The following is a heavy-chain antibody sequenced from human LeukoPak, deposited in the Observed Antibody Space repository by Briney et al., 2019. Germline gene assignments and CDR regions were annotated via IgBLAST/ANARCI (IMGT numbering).Heavy chain of an antibody. CDR3: ASGGVIVIPDTFDI. CDR1: GGTFSSYA. Sequence: GSSVKVSCKASGGTFSSYAISWVRQAPGQGLEWMGRIIPILGIANYAQKFQGRVTITADKFTSTAYMELSSLRSEDTAVYYCASGGVIVIPDTFDIWGQGTMVTVSS. J-gene: IGHJ3*02. V-gene: IGHV1-69*04. CDR2: IIPILGIA. D-gene: IGHD3-16*02.